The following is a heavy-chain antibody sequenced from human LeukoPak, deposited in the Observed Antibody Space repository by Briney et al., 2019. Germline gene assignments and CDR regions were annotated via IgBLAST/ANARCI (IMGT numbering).Heavy chain of an antibody. CDR1: GGSISSYY. CDR2: IYYSGST. Sequence: SETLSLTCTVSGGSISSYYWSWIRQPPGKGPEWIGYIYYSGSTNYNPSLKSRVTISVDTSKNQFSLKLSSVTAADTAVYYCASNSGSYRLTLDYWGQGTLVTVSS. D-gene: IGHD1-26*01. V-gene: IGHV4-59*01. CDR3: ASNSGSYRLTLDY. J-gene: IGHJ4*02.